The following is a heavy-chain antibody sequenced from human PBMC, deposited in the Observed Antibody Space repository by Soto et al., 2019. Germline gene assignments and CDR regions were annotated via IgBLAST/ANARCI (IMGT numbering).Heavy chain of an antibody. CDR1: GLTFSSSA. CDR2: ISYDGSNK. J-gene: IGHJ6*02. CDR3: AAETKSYFYGMDV. V-gene: IGHV3-30*03. Sequence: VQLVESGGGVVQPGRSLRLSCAASGLTFSSSAMHWVRQAPGKGLEWVALISYDGSNKYYVDSVKGRFTISRDNSKDTLDLQMNSLREGDTAVYYCAAETKSYFYGMDVWGQGTTVTVSS.